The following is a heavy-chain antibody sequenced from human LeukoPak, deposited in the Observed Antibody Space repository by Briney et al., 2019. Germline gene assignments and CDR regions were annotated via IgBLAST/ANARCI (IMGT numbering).Heavy chain of an antibody. J-gene: IGHJ3*02. V-gene: IGHV1-8*01. CDR1: GYTFTSYD. Sequence: ASVKVSCKASGYTFTSYDINWVRQATGQGLEWMGWMNPNSGNTGYAQKFQGRVTMTRNTSISTAYMELSSLRSEDTAVYYCARGPGIGYWAEEATAFDIRGQGTMVTVSS. CDR2: MNPNSGNT. CDR3: ARGPGIGYWAEEATAFDI. D-gene: IGHD2-15*01.